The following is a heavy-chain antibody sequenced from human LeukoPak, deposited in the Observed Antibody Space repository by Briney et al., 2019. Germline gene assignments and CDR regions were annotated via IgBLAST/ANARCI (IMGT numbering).Heavy chain of an antibody. D-gene: IGHD3-9*01. CDR2: ISYSGNI. J-gene: IGHJ4*02. CDR1: GGFISSSSLS. Sequence: KPSETLSLTCTVSGGFISSSSLSWGWIRQPPGKDLDWIVSISYSGNISNNPSLKSRVTMSVDASKSQFSLRLSPVTAADTAMYYCARTRIYFDRESYFDFWGQEALVIVSS. CDR3: ARTRIYFDRESYFDF. V-gene: IGHV4-39*01.